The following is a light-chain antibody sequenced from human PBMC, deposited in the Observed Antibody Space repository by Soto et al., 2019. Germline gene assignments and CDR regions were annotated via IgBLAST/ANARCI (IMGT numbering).Light chain of an antibody. CDR2: EVS. J-gene: IGLJ2*01. Sequence: QSVLTQPPSASGSPGLSVTISCTGTSSDVGGYNYVSWYQQHPGKAPKLMIYEVSKRPSGVPDRFSGSKSGNTASLTVSGLQAEDEADYYCSSYAGSNNGVFGGGTQLT. CDR3: SSYAGSNNGV. CDR1: SSDVGGYNY. V-gene: IGLV2-8*01.